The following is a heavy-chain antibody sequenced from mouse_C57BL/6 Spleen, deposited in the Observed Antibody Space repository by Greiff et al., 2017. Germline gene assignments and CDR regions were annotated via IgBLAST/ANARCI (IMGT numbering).Heavy chain of an antibody. D-gene: IGHD2-4*01. J-gene: IGHJ4*01. V-gene: IGHV1-64*01. CDR1: GYTFTSYW. CDR2: IHPNSGST. Sequence: QVQLQQPGAELVKPGASVKLSCKASGYTFTSYWMHWVKQRPGQGLEWIGMIHPNSGSTNYNEKFKSKDTLTVDKSSSTAYMQLSSLTSEDSAVYYCAREGYDYGRGPYAMDYWGQGTSVTVSS. CDR3: AREGYDYGRGPYAMDY.